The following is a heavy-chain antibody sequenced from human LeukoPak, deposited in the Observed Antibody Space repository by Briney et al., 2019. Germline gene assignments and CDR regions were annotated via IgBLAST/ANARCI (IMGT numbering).Heavy chain of an antibody. CDR3: AKDSSGYYWDY. V-gene: IGHV3-48*03. J-gene: IGHJ4*02. CDR2: ISSSGSTI. CDR1: GFTFSSYE. Sequence: GGSLRLSCAASGFTFSSYEMNWVRQAPGKGLEWVSYISSSGSTIYYADSVKGRFTISRDNSKNSLYLQMNSLRAEDTALYYCAKDSSGYYWDYWGQGTLVTVSS. D-gene: IGHD3-22*01.